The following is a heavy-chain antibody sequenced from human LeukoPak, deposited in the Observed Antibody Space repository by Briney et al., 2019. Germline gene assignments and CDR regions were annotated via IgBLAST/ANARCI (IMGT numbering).Heavy chain of an antibody. CDR1: GFTFSSYE. V-gene: IGHV3-48*03. CDR3: ARDSRGSSWFFGY. Sequence: PGGSLRLSCAASGFTFSSYEMNWVRQAPGKGLEWVSYISSSGRTFYYADSVKGRFTISRDNGKNSLYLQMNSPRVEDTAVYYCARDSRGSSWFFGYWGQGALVTVSS. D-gene: IGHD6-13*01. J-gene: IGHJ4*02. CDR2: ISSSGRTF.